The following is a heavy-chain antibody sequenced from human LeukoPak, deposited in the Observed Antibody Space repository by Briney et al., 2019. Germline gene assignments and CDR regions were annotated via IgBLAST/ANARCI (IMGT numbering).Heavy chain of an antibody. D-gene: IGHD3-10*01. CDR2: ISAYNGNT. V-gene: IGHV1-18*01. J-gene: IGHJ3*02. CDR1: GYTFTSYG. CDR3: ASSPGSGSYPDAFDI. Sequence: GASVKVSCKASGYTFTSYGISWVRQAPGQVLEWMGWISAYNGNTNYAQKLQGRVTMTTDTSTSTAYMELRSLRSDDTAVYYCASSPGSGSYPDAFDIWGQGTMVTVSS.